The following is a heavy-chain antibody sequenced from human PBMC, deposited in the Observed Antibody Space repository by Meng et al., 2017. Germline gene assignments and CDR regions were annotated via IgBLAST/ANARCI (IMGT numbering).Heavy chain of an antibody. CDR1: GGSISSGSYY. CDR3: AKFTEYDWFDP. D-gene: IGHD2-2*01. CDR2: IYTSGST. Sequence: QGQPQSPGPGLVKPSQPLSPPCTFSGGSISSGSYYWSWIRQPAGKGLEWIGRIYTSGSTNYNPSLKSRVTISVDTSKNQFSLKLSSVTAADTAVYYCAKFTEYDWFDPWGQGTLVTVSS. J-gene: IGHJ5*02. V-gene: IGHV4-61*02.